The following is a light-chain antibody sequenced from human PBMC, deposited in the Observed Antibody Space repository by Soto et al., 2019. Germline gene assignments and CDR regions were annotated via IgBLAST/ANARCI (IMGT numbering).Light chain of an antibody. CDR1: QSVSSN. J-gene: IGKJ5*01. CDR2: GAS. V-gene: IGKV3D-15*01. Sequence: EIVMTQSPATLSVSPGERVTLSCRASQSVSSNLAWYQQKPGQAPRLLIYGASSRATGIPARFSGSGSGTNFTLTISSLEPEDFAVYYCQQRRSWQVTFGQGTRLEI. CDR3: QQRRSWQVT.